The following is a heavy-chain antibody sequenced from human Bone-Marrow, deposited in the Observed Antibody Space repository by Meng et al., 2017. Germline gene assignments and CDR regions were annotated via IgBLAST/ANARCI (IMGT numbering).Heavy chain of an antibody. CDR3: ARDNTMIGSFDY. J-gene: IGHJ4*02. CDR2: INHSGST. V-gene: IGHV4-34*01. Sequence: VRLQESGPGLGNPSGTLSLTWAVYGGSFSGYYWSWIRQPPGKGLEWIGEINHSGSTNYNPSLKSRVTISVDTSKNQFSLKLSSVTAADTAVYYCARDNTMIGSFDYWGQGTLVTVSS. D-gene: IGHD3-22*01. CDR1: GGSFSGYY.